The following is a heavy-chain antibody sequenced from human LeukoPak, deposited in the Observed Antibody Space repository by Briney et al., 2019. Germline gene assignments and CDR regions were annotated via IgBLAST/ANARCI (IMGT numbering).Heavy chain of an antibody. CDR1: GGSFSGYY. D-gene: IGHD5-24*01. CDR2: INHSGST. V-gene: IGHV4-34*01. Sequence: SETLSLTCAVYGGSFSGYYWSWIRQPPGKGLEWIGEINHSGSTNYNPSLKSRVSISVDTSKNQFSLKLSSVTAADTAVYYCAREVIQLAFDYWGQGTLVTVSS. J-gene: IGHJ4*02. CDR3: AREVIQLAFDY.